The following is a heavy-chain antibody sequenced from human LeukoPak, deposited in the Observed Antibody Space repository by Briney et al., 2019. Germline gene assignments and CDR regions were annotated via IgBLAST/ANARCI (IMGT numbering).Heavy chain of an antibody. J-gene: IGHJ4*02. CDR2: ISAYNGNT. CDR1: GYTFTGYD. D-gene: IGHD5-24*01. Sequence: GASVRVSCKASGYTFTGYDMHWVRQAPGQGLEWMGWISAYNGNTNYAQKLQGRVTITTDTSTSTAYMELRSLRSEDTAVYYCAREEQEESRDGYNADYFDYWGQGTLVTVSS. V-gene: IGHV1-18*04. CDR3: AREEQEESRDGYNADYFDY.